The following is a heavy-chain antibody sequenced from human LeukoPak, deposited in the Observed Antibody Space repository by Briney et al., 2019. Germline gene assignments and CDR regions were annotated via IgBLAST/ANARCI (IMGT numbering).Heavy chain of an antibody. CDR2: INSDGSNT. CDR1: GFTFSSYW. D-gene: IGHD2-2*03. J-gene: IGHJ4*02. CDR3: ARVGFPAGFDY. Sequence: GGSLRLSCAASGFTFSSYWMHWVRQAPGKGLVWVSRINSDGSNTSYADSVKGRFTISRDNAKNTLYLQMNSLRAEDTAVYYCARVGFPAGFDYWGQGTLVTVSS. V-gene: IGHV3-74*01.